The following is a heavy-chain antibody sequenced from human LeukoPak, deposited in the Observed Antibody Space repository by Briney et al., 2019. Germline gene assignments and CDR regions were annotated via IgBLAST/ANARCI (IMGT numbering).Heavy chain of an antibody. CDR1: GGSINTPNYY. CDR3: ARPHSSGWYPDWFDP. Sequence: SETLSLTCTVSGGSINTPNYYWGWIRQTPGKGLEWIGNIFYSGGTYYSPSLTSRVTISLDTSRNQFSLKLNSVTAADTAVYYCARPHSSGWYPDWFDPWGQGTLVTVSS. CDR2: IFYSGGT. V-gene: IGHV4-39*07. D-gene: IGHD6-19*01. J-gene: IGHJ5*02.